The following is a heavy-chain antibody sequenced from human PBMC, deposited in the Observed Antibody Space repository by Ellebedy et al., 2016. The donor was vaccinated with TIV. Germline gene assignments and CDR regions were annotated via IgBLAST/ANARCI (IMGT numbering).Heavy chain of an antibody. V-gene: IGHV4-39*07. D-gene: IGHD6-13*01. CDR3: VSVAAGGTVYYYYGMDD. J-gene: IGHJ6*02. CDR1: GASLSNYDSF. CDR2: IFKRGSI. Sequence: SETLSLXCAVYGASLSNYDSFWGWVRQPPGKGLQWIGSIFKRGSIYYNPSLQSRLTISMDTSKHQFSLTVTSVTAADTAVYYCVSVAAGGTVYYYYGMDDWGPGTTVTVSS.